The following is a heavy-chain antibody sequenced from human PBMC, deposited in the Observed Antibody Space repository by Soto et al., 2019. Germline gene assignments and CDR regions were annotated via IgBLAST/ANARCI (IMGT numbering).Heavy chain of an antibody. J-gene: IGHJ6*03. CDR1: GFTFSSYA. CDR2: ISGSGGST. D-gene: IGHD4-17*01. V-gene: IGHV3-23*01. Sequence: GGSLRLSCAASGFTFSSYAMSWVRQAPGKGLEWVSAISGSGGSTYYADSVKGRFTISRDNSKNTMYLQMNSLRAEDTAVYYCAKEPNYGDYYSYYYMDVWGKGTTVTVSS. CDR3: AKEPNYGDYYSYYYMDV.